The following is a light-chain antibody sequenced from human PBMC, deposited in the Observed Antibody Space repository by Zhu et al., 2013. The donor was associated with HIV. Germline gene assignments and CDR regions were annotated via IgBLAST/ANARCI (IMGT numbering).Light chain of an antibody. CDR2: DAS. CDR3: QQRYKWPPIT. J-gene: IGKJ5*01. Sequence: EIVLTQSPATLSLSPGERATLSCRASQSVSSSYLAWYQQKPGQAPRLLVYDASNRATGIPARFSGSGSGTDFTLTISSLEPEDFAVYYCQQRYKWPPITFGQGTRLEIK. CDR1: QSVSSSY. V-gene: IGKV3-11*01.